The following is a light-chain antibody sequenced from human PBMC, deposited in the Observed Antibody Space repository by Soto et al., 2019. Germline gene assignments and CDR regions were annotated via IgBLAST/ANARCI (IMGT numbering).Light chain of an antibody. CDR2: GAP. CDR3: QHYGSSTIT. J-gene: IGKJ5*01. Sequence: EIVLTQSPGTLSLSPGERANLSCRASQSVSNNYLAWYQQKPGQDPRLLIYGAPNRATGIPDRFSGSGSATDFNLTISRLETEDFALYYCQHYGSSTITFGQGTRREIK. CDR1: QSVSNNY. V-gene: IGKV3-20*01.